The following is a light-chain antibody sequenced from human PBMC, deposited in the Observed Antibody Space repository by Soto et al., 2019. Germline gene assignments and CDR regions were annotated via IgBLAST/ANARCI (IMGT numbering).Light chain of an antibody. CDR1: SSNIGAGYD. CDR3: QSYDSSLSAWV. CDR2: GDN. V-gene: IGLV1-40*01. J-gene: IGLJ3*02. Sequence: QPVLTQPPSESGAPGQRVTISCTGSSSNIGAGYDVHWYQQLPGTAPKLLIYGDNNRPSGVPDRFSGSKSGTSASLAITGLQAEDEADYYCQSYDSSLSAWVFGGGTKLTVL.